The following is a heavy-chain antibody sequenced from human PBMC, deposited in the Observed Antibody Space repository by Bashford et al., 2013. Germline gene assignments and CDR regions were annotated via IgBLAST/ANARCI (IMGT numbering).Heavy chain of an antibody. Sequence: ETLSLTCTVSGGSISSYYWSWIRQPPREGTGVDWVYLLQWEHQLQPSLKSRVTISVDTSKNQFSLKLSSVTAADTAVYYCARGDYYYYYYMDVWGKGTTVTVSS. CDR1: GGSISSYY. CDR3: ARGDYYYYYYMDV. J-gene: IGHJ6*03. V-gene: IGHV4-59*12. CDR2: LLQWEH.